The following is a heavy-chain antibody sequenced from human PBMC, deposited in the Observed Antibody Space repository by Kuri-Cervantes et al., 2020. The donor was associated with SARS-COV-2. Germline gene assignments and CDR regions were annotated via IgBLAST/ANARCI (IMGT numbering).Heavy chain of an antibody. CDR3: AGDRDIVVVPAARNAFDI. CDR1: GFIFSDYY. Sequence: GGSLRLSCTASGFIFSDYYMTWIRQAPGKGLEWVSNIGPSGTTKYYADSVKGRFTISRDNAKNSLYLQMSSLRAEDTAVYYCAGDRDIVVVPAARNAFDIWGQGTMVTVSS. V-gene: IGHV3-11*04. CDR2: IGPSGTTK. J-gene: IGHJ3*02. D-gene: IGHD2-2*01.